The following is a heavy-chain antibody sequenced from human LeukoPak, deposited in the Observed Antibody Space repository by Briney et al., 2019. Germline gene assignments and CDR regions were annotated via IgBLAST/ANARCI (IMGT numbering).Heavy chain of an antibody. CDR2: IYSGGST. V-gene: IGHV3-66*02. D-gene: IGHD3-3*01. J-gene: IGHJ6*03. CDR1: GFTVSSNY. Sequence: GGSLRLSCAASGFTVSSNYMSWVRQAPGKGLEWVSVIYSGGSTYYADSVKGRFTISRVNSKNTLYLQMNSLRAEDTAVYYCARGSRITIFGVVHYYMDVWGKGTAVTVSS. CDR3: ARGSRITIFGVVHYYMDV.